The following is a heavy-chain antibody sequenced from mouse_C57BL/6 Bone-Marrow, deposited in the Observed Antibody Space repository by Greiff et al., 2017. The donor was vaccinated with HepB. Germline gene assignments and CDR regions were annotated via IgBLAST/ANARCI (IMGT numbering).Heavy chain of an antibody. CDR3: ARHVNYQAWFAY. CDR2: ISNGGGST. V-gene: IGHV5-12*01. J-gene: IGHJ3*01. Sequence: EVKLMESGGGLVQPGGSLKLSCAASGFTFSDYYMYWVRQTPEKRLEWVAYISNGGGSTYYPDTVKGRFTISRDNAKNTLYLQMSRLKSEDTAMDYCARHVNYQAWFAYWGQGTLVTVSA. D-gene: IGHD2-1*01. CDR1: GFTFSDYY.